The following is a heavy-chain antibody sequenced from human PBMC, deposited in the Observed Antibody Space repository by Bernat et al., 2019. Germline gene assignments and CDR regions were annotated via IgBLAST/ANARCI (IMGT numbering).Heavy chain of an antibody. V-gene: IGHV4-39*01. CDR3: AGGQYSNSLA. J-gene: IGHJ5*02. CDR2: IYYSGST. D-gene: IGHD6-6*01. CDR1: GGSISRKIHY. Sequence: QLQLQESGPGLVKPSETLSLTCTVSGGSISRKIHYWGWIRQPPGKGLEWFGNIYYSGSTYYNPSLKSRVTISVDTSKNQFSLKLSSVTAADTAVYYCAGGQYSNSLAWGQGALVTVSS.